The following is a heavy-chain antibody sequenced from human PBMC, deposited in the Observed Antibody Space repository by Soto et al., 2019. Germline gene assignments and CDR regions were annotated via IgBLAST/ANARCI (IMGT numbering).Heavy chain of an antibody. V-gene: IGHV3-13*01. CDR3: AKDYQGVVPAATMNV. Sequence: GGSLRLSCAASGFTFSSYDMHWVRQATGKGLEWVSAINTAGDTFYPGSVKGRFTISRDNSKNTLYMQMNSLRAEDTAVYYCAKDYQGVVPAATMNVWGQGTTVTVSS. J-gene: IGHJ6*02. CDR1: GFTFSSYD. D-gene: IGHD2-2*01. CDR2: INTAGDT.